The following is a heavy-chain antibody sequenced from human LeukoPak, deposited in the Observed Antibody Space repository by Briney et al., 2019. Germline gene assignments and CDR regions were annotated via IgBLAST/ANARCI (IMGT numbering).Heavy chain of an antibody. CDR1: GYTFTGYY. Sequence: ASVTVSFTASGYTFTGYYMHWVRQAPGQGLEWMGWINPNSGGTNYAQKFQGRVTITRDTAISTAYMELSRLRSDDTAVYCARASREEAFDIWGQGTMVTVSS. CDR3: ARASREEAFDI. CDR2: INPNSGGT. V-gene: IGHV1-2*02. J-gene: IGHJ3*02.